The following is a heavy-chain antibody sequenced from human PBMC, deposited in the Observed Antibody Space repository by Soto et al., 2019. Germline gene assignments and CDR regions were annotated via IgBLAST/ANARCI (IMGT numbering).Heavy chain of an antibody. J-gene: IGHJ5*02. CDR2: INHSGST. CDR1: GGSFSGYY. CDR3: ARGRRSSSWDRTGNWFDP. Sequence: LSLTCAVYGGSFSGYYWSWIRQPPGKGLEWIGEINHSGSTNYNPSLKSRVTISVDTSKNQFSLKLSSVTAADTAVYYCARGRRSSSWDRTGNWFDPWGQGTLVTVSS. D-gene: IGHD6-13*01. V-gene: IGHV4-34*01.